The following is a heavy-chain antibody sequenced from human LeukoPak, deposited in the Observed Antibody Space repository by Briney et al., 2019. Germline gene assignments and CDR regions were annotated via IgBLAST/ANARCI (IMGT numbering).Heavy chain of an antibody. J-gene: IGHJ6*04. CDR3: VKEPAPYSLGDA. CDR1: GFTFSRYG. D-gene: IGHD5-18*01. CDR2: VWDNGINK. V-gene: IGHV3-33*06. Sequence: GGSLGLSCAASGFTFSRYGMHWVRQAPGKGLEWVAVVWDNGINKFYADSVKGRFTISRDNSKHTLSLHMNSLRAEDAAVYYCVKEPAPYSLGDAWGKGTTVTVSS.